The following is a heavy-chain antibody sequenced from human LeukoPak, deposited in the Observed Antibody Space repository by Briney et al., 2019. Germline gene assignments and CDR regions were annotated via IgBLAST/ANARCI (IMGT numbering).Heavy chain of an antibody. Sequence: GGSLRLSCAASGFTFSSYWMSWVRQAPGKGLEWVSAISGSGGRIYYGASVKGRFTISRDNSKNTLNLQMNSLRAEDTAVYYCASDIVVPAAFDYWGQGTLVTVSS. CDR1: GFTFSSYW. J-gene: IGHJ4*02. D-gene: IGHD2-2*01. CDR3: ASDIVVPAAFDY. V-gene: IGHV3-23*01. CDR2: ISGSGGRI.